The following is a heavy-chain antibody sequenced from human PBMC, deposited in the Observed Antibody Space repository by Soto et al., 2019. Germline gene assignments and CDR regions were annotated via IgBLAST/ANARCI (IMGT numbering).Heavy chain of an antibody. J-gene: IGHJ2*01. CDR1: GGTFSSYA. V-gene: IGHV1-69*01. CDR3: ARPSWVAAAGDNWYFDL. D-gene: IGHD6-13*01. Sequence: QVQLVQSGAEVKKPGSSVKVSCKASGGTFSSYAISWVRQAPGQGLEWMGGIIPIFGTANYAQKFQGRVTITADESTSTGYMELSSLRSEDTAVYYCARPSWVAAAGDNWYFDLWGRGTLVTVSS. CDR2: IIPIFGTA.